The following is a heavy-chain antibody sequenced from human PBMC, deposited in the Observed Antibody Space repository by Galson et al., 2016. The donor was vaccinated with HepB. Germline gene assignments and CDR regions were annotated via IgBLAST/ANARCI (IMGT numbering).Heavy chain of an antibody. V-gene: IGHV6-1*01. CDR3: ARADQDLVALAGAIYYYNAMDV. CDR1: GDSVSSSSAA. J-gene: IGHJ6*02. D-gene: IGHD6-19*01. Sequence: CAISGDSVSSSSAAWNWIRQSPSRGLEWLGRTYFRSRWYNDYAVSVKSRITINPDTSKNQFSLQLTSVTPEDTAGYYCARADQDLVALAGAIYYYNAMDVWGQGTTVTVSS. CDR2: TYFRSRWYN.